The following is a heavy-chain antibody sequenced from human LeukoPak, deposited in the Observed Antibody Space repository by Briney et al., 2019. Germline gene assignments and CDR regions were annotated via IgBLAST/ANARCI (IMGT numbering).Heavy chain of an antibody. Sequence: GASVKVSCKASGYTFTSYDINWVRQAPGQGLEWMGWINPNSGGTNYAQKFQGRVTMTRDTSISTAYMELSRLRSDDTAVYYCARVRARCHFDYWGQGTLVTVSS. CDR3: ARVRARCHFDY. CDR1: GYTFTSYD. J-gene: IGHJ4*02. V-gene: IGHV1-2*02. D-gene: IGHD3-10*01. CDR2: INPNSGGT.